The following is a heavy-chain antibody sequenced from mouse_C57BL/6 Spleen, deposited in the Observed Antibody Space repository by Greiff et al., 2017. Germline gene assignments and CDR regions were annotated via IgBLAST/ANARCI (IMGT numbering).Heavy chain of an antibody. CDR1: GYAFSSSW. CDR3: ARSIITTVVGYFDV. V-gene: IGHV1-82*01. J-gene: IGHJ1*03. CDR2: IYPGDGDT. D-gene: IGHD1-1*01. Sequence: QVQLQQSGPELVKPGASVKISCKASGYAFSSSWMNWVKQRPGQGLEWIGRIYPGDGDTNYNGKFKGKATLTADKSSSTAYMQLSSLTSEDSAVYFCARSIITTVVGYFDVWGTGTTVTVSS.